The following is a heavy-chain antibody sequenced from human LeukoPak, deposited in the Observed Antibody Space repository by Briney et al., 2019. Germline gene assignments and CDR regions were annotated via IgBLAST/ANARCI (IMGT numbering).Heavy chain of an antibody. D-gene: IGHD3-9*01. CDR1: GYTFTNYG. Sequence: ASVKVSCKASGYTFTNYGISWVRQAPGKGLEWMGWISVYNGYTNYAQKLQGRVTMTTGTSTSTAYMELRSLRSDDTAVYYCARVYDILTGYFWFDRWGQGTLVSVDS. CDR2: ISVYNGYT. V-gene: IGHV1-18*01. J-gene: IGHJ5*02. CDR3: ARVYDILTGYFWFDR.